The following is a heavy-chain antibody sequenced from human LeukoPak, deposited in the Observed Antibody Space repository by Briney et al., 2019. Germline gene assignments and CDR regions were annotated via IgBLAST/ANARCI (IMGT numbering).Heavy chain of an antibody. J-gene: IGHJ4*02. CDR3: ARQTGSGLFTLP. V-gene: IGHV4-39*01. Sequence: SETLSLTCTVSGGSVDSYFWNWIRQPPGKGLEWIGSTYYSGNTYYNASLKSRVTISVDTSKNQFSLKLTSVTAADTAVYYCARQTGSGLFTLPGGQGTLVTVSS. CDR1: GGSVDSYF. D-gene: IGHD3-10*01. CDR2: TYYSGNT.